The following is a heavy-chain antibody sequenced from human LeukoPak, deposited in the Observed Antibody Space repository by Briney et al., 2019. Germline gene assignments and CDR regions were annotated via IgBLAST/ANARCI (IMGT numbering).Heavy chain of an antibody. CDR3: ARKQTGTMYDV. J-gene: IGHJ4*02. CDR1: GGSIISSSYY. Sequence: SETLSLTCIVPGGSIISSSYYWAWIRQSPGKGLEWIGTFSSGGSAYYNPSLTSRVSISKDTSDNQFSLRLYSVTAADTAVYYCARKQTGTMYDVWGQGTQVTVSS. V-gene: IGHV4-39*07. D-gene: IGHD1-7*01. CDR2: FSSGGSA.